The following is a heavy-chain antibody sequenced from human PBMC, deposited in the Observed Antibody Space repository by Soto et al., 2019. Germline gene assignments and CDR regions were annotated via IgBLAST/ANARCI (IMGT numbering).Heavy chain of an antibody. CDR2: ISASNGDT. CDR1: GYTFTSHG. V-gene: IGHV1-18*01. Sequence: QVQLVQSGPEVKKPGASVKVSCKASGYTFTSHGVSWVRQAPGQGLEWMGWISASNGDTNYAQKLKGRVTVTTDTSTSTAYRELRSLRPEDTAVYYCARMLRGSSFDFYHYIDVWGKGTTVTVSS. J-gene: IGHJ6*03. D-gene: IGHD3-10*01. CDR3: ARMLRGSSFDFYHYIDV.